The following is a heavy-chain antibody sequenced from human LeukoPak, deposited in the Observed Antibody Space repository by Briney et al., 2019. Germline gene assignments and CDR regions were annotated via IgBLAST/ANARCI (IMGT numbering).Heavy chain of an antibody. D-gene: IGHD1-26*01. CDR3: AKDPRRGRTPVGPDY. V-gene: IGHV3-23*01. Sequence: GGSLRLSCAASGFTFRRYGMSWVRQAPGKGLEWVSAISGSGGSTYYGDSVKGRFTISRDNSKNTAFLQMNSLRAEDTAVYYCAKDPRRGRTPVGPDYWGQGTLVTVSS. CDR2: ISGSGGST. J-gene: IGHJ4*02. CDR1: GFTFRRYG.